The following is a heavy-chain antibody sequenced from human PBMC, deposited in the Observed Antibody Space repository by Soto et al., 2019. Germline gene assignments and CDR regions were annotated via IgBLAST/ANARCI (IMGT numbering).Heavy chain of an antibody. V-gene: IGHV4-59*08. CDR2: FFYSGVT. D-gene: IGHD4-17*01. CDR3: ASHGYDYGPTDY. Sequence: SETLSLTCAVSGDSITTSCWSWIRQSPEKGLEWIGYFFYSGVTKYNPSLKSRVAISVEISKTRFSLTLSSVTAADTAVYYCASHGYDYGPTDYWGQGIQVTVSS. J-gene: IGHJ4*02. CDR1: GDSITTSC.